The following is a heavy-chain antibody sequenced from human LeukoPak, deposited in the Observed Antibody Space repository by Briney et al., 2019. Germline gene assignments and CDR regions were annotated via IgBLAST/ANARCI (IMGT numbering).Heavy chain of an antibody. CDR2: IYYSGST. CDR3: ARLGYYDSSGYDDY. J-gene: IGHJ4*02. D-gene: IGHD3-22*01. V-gene: IGHV4-59*08. Sequence: SETLSLTCTVSGGSISSYYWSWIRQPPGKGLEWIGYIYYSGSTNYNPSLKSRVTISVDTSKNQFSLKLSSVTAADTAVYYCARLGYYDSSGYDDYWGQGTLVTVSS. CDR1: GGSISSYY.